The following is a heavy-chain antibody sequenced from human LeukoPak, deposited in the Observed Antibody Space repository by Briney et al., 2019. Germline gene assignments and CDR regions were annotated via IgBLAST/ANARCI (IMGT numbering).Heavy chain of an antibody. CDR2: ISSSGITI. J-gene: IGHJ4*02. CDR1: GFTFSSCE. D-gene: IGHD3-22*01. V-gene: IGHV3-48*03. CDR3: ARCGRGYDSSGYYSY. Sequence: PGGSLRLSCAASGFTFSSCEMNWVRQAPGKGLEWVSYISSSGITIYYADSVKGRFTISRDNAKNSLYLQMNSLRAEDTAIYYCARCGRGYDSSGYYSYWGQGTLVTVSS.